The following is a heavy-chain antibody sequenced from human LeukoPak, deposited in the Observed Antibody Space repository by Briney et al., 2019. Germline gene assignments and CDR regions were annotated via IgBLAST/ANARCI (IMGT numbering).Heavy chain of an antibody. CDR2: INPNSGGT. V-gene: IGHV1-2*02. CDR3: ARAHLDRLTDY. D-gene: IGHD3-22*01. J-gene: IGHJ4*02. CDR1: GYTVTSYC. Sequence: ASVKVSCKASGYTVTSYCMHWVRQAPGQGLEWMGWINPNSGGTNYAQKFQGRVTMTRDTSISTAYMELSRLRSDDTGVYYCARAHLDRLTDYWGQGTLVTLSS.